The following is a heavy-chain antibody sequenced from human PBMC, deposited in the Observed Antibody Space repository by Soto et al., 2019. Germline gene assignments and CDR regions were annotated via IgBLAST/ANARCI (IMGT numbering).Heavy chain of an antibody. J-gene: IGHJ4*02. V-gene: IGHV3-30*18. Sequence: PGGSLRLSCAASGFTFSSYGMHWVRQAPGKVLEWVAVISYDGSNKYYADSVKGRFTISRDNSKNTLYLQMNSLRAEDTAVYYCAKDQEGDYDILTGYYKSFAPPPTTIDYWGQGTLVNVSS. CDR2: ISYDGSNK. CDR1: GFTFSSYG. CDR3: AKDQEGDYDILTGYYKSFAPPPTTIDY. D-gene: IGHD3-9*01.